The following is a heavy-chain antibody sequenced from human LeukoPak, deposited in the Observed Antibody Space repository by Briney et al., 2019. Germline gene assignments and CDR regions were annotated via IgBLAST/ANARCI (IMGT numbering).Heavy chain of an antibody. D-gene: IGHD3-10*01. CDR2: ISAYNGNT. J-gene: IGHJ5*02. V-gene: IGHV1-18*01. CDR1: GYTFTSYG. Sequence: ASVKVSCKASGYTFTSYGISWVRQAPGQGLEWMGWISAYNGNTNYAQKLQGRVTMTTDTSTSTAYMELRSLRSDDTAVYYCARDYYYGSGSNYKWDWFDPWGQGTLVTVSS. CDR3: ARDYYYGSGSNYKWDWFDP.